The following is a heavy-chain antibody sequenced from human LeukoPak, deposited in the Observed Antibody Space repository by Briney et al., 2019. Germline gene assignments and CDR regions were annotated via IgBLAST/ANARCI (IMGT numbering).Heavy chain of an antibody. V-gene: IGHV3-49*04. Sequence: GGSLRLSCTASGFTFGDYAMSWVRQAPGKGLEWVGFIRSKAYGGTTEYAASVKGRFTISRDDSKSIAYLQMNSLKTEDTAVYYCARVRRYCSSTSCLLWGQGTLVTVSS. D-gene: IGHD2-2*01. CDR2: IRSKAYGGTT. CDR3: ARVRRYCSSTSCLL. J-gene: IGHJ4*02. CDR1: GFTFGDYA.